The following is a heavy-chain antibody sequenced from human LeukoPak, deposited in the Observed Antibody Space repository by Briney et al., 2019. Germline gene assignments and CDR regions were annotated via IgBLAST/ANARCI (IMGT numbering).Heavy chain of an antibody. D-gene: IGHD3-22*01. CDR2: INPNSGGT. Sequence: ASVKVPCKASGYTFTGYYMHWVRQAPGPGREWMGWINPNSGGTNYAQKFQVRVTMTRDTSISKAYMELSRLRSDDTAVYYCARVSLDSSGYYDYWGQGTLVTVSS. CDR1: GYTFTGYY. J-gene: IGHJ4*02. CDR3: ARVSLDSSGYYDY. V-gene: IGHV1-2*02.